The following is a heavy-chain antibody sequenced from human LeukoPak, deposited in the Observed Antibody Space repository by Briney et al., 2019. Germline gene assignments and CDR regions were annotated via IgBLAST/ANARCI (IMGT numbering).Heavy chain of an antibody. Sequence: PGGSLRLSCAASGFTFRNYMMHWVRQAPGKGLDWVAVILEDGSIQHYADSVKGRFTISRDNSRNTVFLQMNSLRGEETAIYYCARVQGGGFRTADFWGQGTVVTVSS. CDR3: ARVQGGGFRTADF. J-gene: IGHJ4*02. V-gene: IGHV3-30*04. CDR1: GFTFRNYM. CDR2: ILEDGSIQ. D-gene: IGHD3-10*01.